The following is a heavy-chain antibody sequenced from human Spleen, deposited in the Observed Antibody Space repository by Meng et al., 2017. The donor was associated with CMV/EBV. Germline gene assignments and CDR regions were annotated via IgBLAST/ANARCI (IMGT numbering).Heavy chain of an antibody. V-gene: IGHV1-18*01. CDR3: ARDAGTIAVSGIGDY. Sequence: ASVKVSCKASGYIFTKYGVNWMRQAPGQGPEWMGWISAYNGDTMYAPKVQGRVTMTTDTSTSTAYMELRGLSSDDTAVYYCARDAGTIAVSGIGDYWGQGTLVT. D-gene: IGHD6-19*01. CDR1: GYIFTKYG. J-gene: IGHJ4*02. CDR2: ISAYNGDT.